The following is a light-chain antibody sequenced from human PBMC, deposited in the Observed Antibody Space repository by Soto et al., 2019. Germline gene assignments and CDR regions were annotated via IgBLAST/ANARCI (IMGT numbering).Light chain of an antibody. V-gene: IGKV1-27*01. CDR1: QGINNY. Sequence: IQLNQSPSSLSASVGDRVTITRRASQGINNYLARYQQKPGKVPRLMIYAASTLHSGVPSRFSGGGSGTEFTLTISSLEPEDVATYYCQKYNSAPLTFGGGTKVDIK. CDR3: QKYNSAPLT. J-gene: IGKJ4*01. CDR2: AAS.